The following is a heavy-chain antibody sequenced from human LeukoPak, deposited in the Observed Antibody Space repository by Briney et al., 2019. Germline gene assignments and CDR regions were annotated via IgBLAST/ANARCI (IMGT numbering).Heavy chain of an antibody. CDR3: ARISNNDWLFDY. CDR2: IYYTGST. D-gene: IGHD3-9*01. Sequence: PSETLSLTCNVSGGSISNYYWSWVRQSPGKGLEWIGYIYYTGSTNYKPSLKSRVTISVDKSKNQFSLKLSSVTAADTAMYYCARISNNDWLFDYWGQGTLVTVSS. J-gene: IGHJ4*02. V-gene: IGHV4-59*01. CDR1: GGSISNYY.